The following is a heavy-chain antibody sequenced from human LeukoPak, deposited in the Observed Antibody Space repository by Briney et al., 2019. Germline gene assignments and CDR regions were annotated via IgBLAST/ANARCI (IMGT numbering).Heavy chain of an antibody. CDR2: ISYDGSNK. Sequence: GGSLRLSCAASGFTFSSYWMSWVRQAPGKGLEWVAVISYDGSNKYYADSVKGRFTISRDNSKNTLYLQMNSLRAEDTAVYYCARETDYYDILTGPNFDPWGQGTLVTVSS. CDR3: ARETDYYDILTGPNFDP. CDR1: GFTFSSYW. V-gene: IGHV3-30-3*01. D-gene: IGHD3-9*01. J-gene: IGHJ5*02.